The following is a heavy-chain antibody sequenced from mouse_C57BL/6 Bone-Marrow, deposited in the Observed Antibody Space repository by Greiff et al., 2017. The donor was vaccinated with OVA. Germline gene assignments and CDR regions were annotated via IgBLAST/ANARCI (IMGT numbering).Heavy chain of an antibody. CDR2: IDPSDSET. J-gene: IGHJ2*01. Sequence: QVQLQQPGAELVRPGSSVKLSCKASGYTFTSYWMHWVKQRPIQGLEWIGNIDPSDSETHYNQKFKDKATLTVDKSSSTAYMQLSSLTSEDSAVYYCASKGWLLPDYWGQGTTLTVSS. V-gene: IGHV1-52*01. CDR3: ASKGWLLPDY. CDR1: GYTFTSYW. D-gene: IGHD2-3*01.